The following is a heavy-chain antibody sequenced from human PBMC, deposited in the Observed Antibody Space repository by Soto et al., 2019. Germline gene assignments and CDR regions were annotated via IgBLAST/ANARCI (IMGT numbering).Heavy chain of an antibody. J-gene: IGHJ5*02. CDR1: GYSFTSYW. CDR2: IDPSDSYT. V-gene: IGHV5-10-1*01. D-gene: IGHD6-13*01. Sequence: PGESLKISCKGSGYSFTSYWISWVRQMPGKGLEWMGRIDPSDSYTNYSPSFQGHVTISADKSISTAYLQWSSLKASDTAMYYCARNVGSSSWYDKRGNWFDPWGQGTLVTVSS. CDR3: ARNVGSSSWYDKRGNWFDP.